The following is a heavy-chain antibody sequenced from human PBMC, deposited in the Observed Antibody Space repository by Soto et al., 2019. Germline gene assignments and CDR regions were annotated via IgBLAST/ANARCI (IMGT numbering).Heavy chain of an antibody. D-gene: IGHD2-15*01. Sequence: QVQLVESGGGVVQPGRSLRLSCAASGFTFSSYGMHWVRQAPGKGLEWVAVIWYDGSNKYYADSVKCRFTISRDNSKNTLYLQMNSLRAEDTSVYYCARRLSPRYCSGGSCYGGIDYWGQGTLVTVSS. J-gene: IGHJ4*02. CDR2: IWYDGSNK. CDR1: GFTFSSYG. V-gene: IGHV3-33*01. CDR3: ARRLSPRYCSGGSCYGGIDY.